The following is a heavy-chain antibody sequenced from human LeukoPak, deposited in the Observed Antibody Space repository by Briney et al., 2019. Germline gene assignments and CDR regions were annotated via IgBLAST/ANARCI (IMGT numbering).Heavy chain of an antibody. V-gene: IGHV3-30-3*01. CDR1: GFTFSSYS. CDR2: ISYDGTNK. Sequence: PGGSLRLSCVASGFTFSSYSMPWVRQAPGKGLEWVAVISYDGTNKFYADSVKGRFTISRDNSKNTLFVQMSSLRAGDTAQYYCAKDFSSSWTTRLEYWGQGALVTVSS. D-gene: IGHD6-13*01. CDR3: AKDFSSSWTTRLEY. J-gene: IGHJ4*02.